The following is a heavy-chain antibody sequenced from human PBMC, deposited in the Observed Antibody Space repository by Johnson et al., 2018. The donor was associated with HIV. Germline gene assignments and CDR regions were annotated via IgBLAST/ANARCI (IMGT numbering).Heavy chain of an antibody. CDR3: ARDPRGIYYDSSGPSQRAFDI. CDR1: GFPFSSYA. D-gene: IGHD3-22*01. V-gene: IGHV3-30*14. J-gene: IGHJ3*02. Sequence: VQLVESGGGVVQPGRSLRLSCAASGFPFSSYAMHWVRQAPGKGLEWVAVISYDGSNRYYTESVKGRFTISRDNSKNTLYLQMNSLRAEDTAVYYCARDPRGIYYDSSGPSQRAFDIWGQGTMVTVSS. CDR2: ISYDGSNR.